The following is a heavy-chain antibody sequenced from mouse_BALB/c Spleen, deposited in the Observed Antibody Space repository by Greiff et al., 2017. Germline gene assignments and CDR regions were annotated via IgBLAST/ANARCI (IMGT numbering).Heavy chain of an antibody. CDR3: ARNYGSSYDWYFDV. CDR1: GFTFSSFG. Sequence: EVQRVESGGGLVQPGGSRKLSCAASGFTFSSFGMHWVRQAPEKGLEWVAYISSGSSTIYYADTVKGRFTISRDNPKNTLFLQMTSLRSEDTAMYYCARNYGSSYDWYFDVWGAGTTVTVSS. J-gene: IGHJ1*01. D-gene: IGHD1-1*01. V-gene: IGHV5-17*02. CDR2: ISSGSSTI.